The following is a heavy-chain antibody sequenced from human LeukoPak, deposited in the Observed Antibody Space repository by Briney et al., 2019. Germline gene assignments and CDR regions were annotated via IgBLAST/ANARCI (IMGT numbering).Heavy chain of an antibody. CDR3: AKSKVRGIAAAGTGYYYYYYMDV. J-gene: IGHJ6*03. Sequence: SGGSLKLSCAASGFTFSSYGMHWDRQAPGKGLEWVAVISYDGSNRYYADSVKGRFTISRDNSKNTLYLQMNSLRAEDTAVYYCAKSKVRGIAAAGTGYYYYYYMDVWGKGTTVTVSS. D-gene: IGHD6-13*01. V-gene: IGHV3-30*18. CDR1: GFTFSSYG. CDR2: ISYDGSNR.